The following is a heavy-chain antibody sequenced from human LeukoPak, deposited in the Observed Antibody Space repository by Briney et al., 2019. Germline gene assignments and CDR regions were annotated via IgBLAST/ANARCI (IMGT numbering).Heavy chain of an antibody. J-gene: IGHJ5*02. CDR1: GFTFSSYA. V-gene: IGHV3-23*01. Sequence: GGSLRLSCAASGFTFSSYAMSWVRQAPGKGLEWVSAISGSGGSTYYADSVKGRFTISRDNSKNTLYLQMNSLRAEDTAVYYCAKDPLTVTTRGDWFDPWGQGTLVTVSS. CDR3: AKDPLTVTTRGDWFDP. D-gene: IGHD4-17*01. CDR2: ISGSGGST.